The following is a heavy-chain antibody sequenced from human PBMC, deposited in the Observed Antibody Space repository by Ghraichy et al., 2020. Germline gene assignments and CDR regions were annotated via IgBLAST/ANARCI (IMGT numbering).Heavy chain of an antibody. Sequence: SETLSLTCTVSGGTMRSQFWSWVRQPPGKGLEWIGYISHTGNTNYSPSLGGRATISLDTSKNRFSLSLTSVNAEDTAIYYCARRGRGYSLYYYGLDVWGPGTTVTGSS. V-gene: IGHV4-59*08. J-gene: IGHJ6*02. CDR1: GGTMRSQF. CDR2: ISHTGNT. D-gene: IGHD5-12*01. CDR3: ARRGRGYSLYYYGLDV.